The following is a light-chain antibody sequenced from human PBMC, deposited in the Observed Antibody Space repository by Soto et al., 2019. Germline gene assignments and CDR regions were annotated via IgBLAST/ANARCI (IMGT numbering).Light chain of an antibody. CDR3: QQYGGSPPFT. CDR2: GAS. V-gene: IGKV3-20*01. CDR1: QSVSSSY. J-gene: IGKJ3*01. Sequence: EIVLTQSPGTLSLSPGERATLSCRASQSVSSSYLAWYQQKPGQAPRLLISGASSRATGIQDRFSGSGSGTDFTITISRLETEDFAVYYCQQYGGSPPFTFGPGTKVDIK.